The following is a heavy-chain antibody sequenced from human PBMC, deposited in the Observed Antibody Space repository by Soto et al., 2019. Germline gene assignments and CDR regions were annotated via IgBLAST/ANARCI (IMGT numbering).Heavy chain of an antibody. CDR1: GFTFSGYW. J-gene: IGHJ4*02. V-gene: IGHV3-7*01. Sequence: EVQLVESGGGLVQPGGSLRLSCAASGFTFSGYWMSWVRQAPGKGLEWVANIKQDGSEKYYVDSVKGRFTISRDNAKNSLYLQMNSLRAEDTAVYYCASIVGSGWYSNYWGQGTLVTVSS. D-gene: IGHD6-19*01. CDR2: IKQDGSEK. CDR3: ASIVGSGWYSNY.